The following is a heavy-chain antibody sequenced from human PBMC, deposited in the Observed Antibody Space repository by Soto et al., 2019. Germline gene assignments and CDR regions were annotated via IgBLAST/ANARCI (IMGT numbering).Heavy chain of an antibody. J-gene: IGHJ4*02. V-gene: IGHV4-34*01. Sequence: SETLSLTCAVYGGSFSGYYWSWIRQPPGKGLEWIGEINHSGSTNYNPSLKSRVTILVDTSKNQFSLKLSSVTAADTAVYYCARAPSVTTIDYWGQGTLVTVSS. CDR3: ARAPSVTTIDY. D-gene: IGHD4-17*01. CDR1: GGSFSGYY. CDR2: INHSGST.